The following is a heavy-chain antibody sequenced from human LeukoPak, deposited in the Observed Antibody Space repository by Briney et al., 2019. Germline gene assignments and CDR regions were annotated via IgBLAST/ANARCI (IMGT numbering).Heavy chain of an antibody. Sequence: ASVTVSFTSSVYAFTNYAISWVRQAPGQGQGWMGWISVYNGKTNYAQKLQGRGTMTADTSTTTAYMELRSLTSDDTAVYYCARGYCSSATCRHFDYWGQGALVTVSS. CDR3: ARGYCSSATCRHFDY. V-gene: IGHV1-18*01. CDR2: ISVYNGKT. D-gene: IGHD2-2*01. J-gene: IGHJ4*02. CDR1: VYAFTNYA.